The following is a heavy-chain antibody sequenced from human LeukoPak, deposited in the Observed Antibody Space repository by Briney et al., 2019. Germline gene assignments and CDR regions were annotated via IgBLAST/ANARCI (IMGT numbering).Heavy chain of an antibody. D-gene: IGHD3-10*01. CDR2: IKPDSGGP. Sequence: ASVKVSCKASGYTFTAYWLHWVRQAPGQGLEWMGWIKPDSGGPTYAKEFQGRVTMTTDTSITTAYMELSGLRSDDTAVYYCAGIFSSGSFYSHWGQGTLVTVSS. J-gene: IGHJ1*01. V-gene: IGHV1-2*02. CDR3: AGIFSSGSFYSH. CDR1: GYTFTAYW.